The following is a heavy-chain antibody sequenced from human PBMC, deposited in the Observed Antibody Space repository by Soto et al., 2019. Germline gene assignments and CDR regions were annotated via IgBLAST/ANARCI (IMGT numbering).Heavy chain of an antibody. CDR3: TQIIQHATTY. CDR2: IGGIGSTT. D-gene: IGHD1-1*01. V-gene: IGHV3-23*01. CDR1: GFTFSSYG. Sequence: EVQLLESGGGRVQPGGSLRLSCAASGFTFSSYGMSWVRQAPGKGLEWVSAIGGIGSTTYYADSVKGRFTISRDNSQNTLYLQTNRLSNEDTAVYYCTQIIQHATTYWGQGTLVTVSS. J-gene: IGHJ4*02.